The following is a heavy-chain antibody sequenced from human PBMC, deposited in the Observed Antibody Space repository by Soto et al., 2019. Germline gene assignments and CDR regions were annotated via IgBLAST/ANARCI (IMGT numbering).Heavy chain of an antibody. CDR3: AAGNSNYLLYYYSYGMDV. CDR2: IVVGSGNT. J-gene: IGHJ6*02. CDR1: GFTFTSSA. V-gene: IGHV1-58*01. Sequence: ASVKVSCKASGFTFTSSAVQWVRQARGQRLEWIGWIVVGSGNTNYAQKFQERVTITRDMSTSTAYMELSSLRSEDTAVYYCAAGNSNYLLYYYSYGMDVWSQGTTVTVSS. D-gene: IGHD4-4*01.